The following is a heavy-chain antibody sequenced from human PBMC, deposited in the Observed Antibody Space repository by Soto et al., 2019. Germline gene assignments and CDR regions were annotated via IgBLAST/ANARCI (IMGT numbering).Heavy chain of an antibody. CDR2: ISANNGNT. V-gene: IGHV1-18*01. D-gene: IGHD6-6*01. Sequence: ASVKVSCEASGYTFTSYGISWVRQAPGQGLEWMGGISANNGNTNYAQKLQGRVTMTTDTSTSTAYMELRSLRSDDTAVYYCARDLTVAARPTHDYWGQGTLVTVSS. CDR1: GYTFTSYG. CDR3: ARDLTVAARPTHDY. J-gene: IGHJ4*02.